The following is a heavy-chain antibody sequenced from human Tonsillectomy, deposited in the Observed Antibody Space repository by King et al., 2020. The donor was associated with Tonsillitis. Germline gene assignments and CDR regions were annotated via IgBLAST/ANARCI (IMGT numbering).Heavy chain of an antibody. CDR3: ARSASGSWNYYFDY. CDR1: GGSISSYY. V-gene: IGHV4-59*01. Sequence: QLQESGPGLVKPSETLSLTCTVSGGSISSYYWSWIRQPPGKGLEWIGYIYYSGSTNYNPSLKSRVTISVDTSKNRFSLKLSSVTAADTAVDYCARSASGSWNYYFDYWGQGTLVTVSS. CDR2: IYYSGST. D-gene: IGHD6-13*01. J-gene: IGHJ4*02.